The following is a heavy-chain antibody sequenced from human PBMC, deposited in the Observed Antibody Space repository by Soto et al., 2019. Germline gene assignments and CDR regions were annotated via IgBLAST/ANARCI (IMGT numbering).Heavy chain of an antibody. J-gene: IGHJ4*02. CDR1: GFTFDDYA. V-gene: IGHV3-9*01. CDR2: ISWNSGSI. Sequence: EVQLVESGGGLVQPGRSLRLSCAASGFTFDDYAMHWVRQAPGKGLEWVSGISWNSGSIGYADSVKGRFTISRDNAKNPLDLQMNSLRAEDTAVYYCAKAGSATTVTALDYWGQGTLVTVSS. D-gene: IGHD4-17*01. CDR3: AKAGSATTVTALDY.